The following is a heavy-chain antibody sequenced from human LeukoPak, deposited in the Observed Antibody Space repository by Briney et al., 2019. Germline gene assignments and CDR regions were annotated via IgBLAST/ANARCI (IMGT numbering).Heavy chain of an antibody. D-gene: IGHD2-15*01. CDR2: ISGYNGNT. CDR3: ARGPYCSGGTCYSQYFDY. Sequence: ASVKVSFKASGYTFTIYGISWVRQAPGQGLGWMGWISGYNGNTHYTQNLQGRVTMTTDTSTSTAYMELRSLRSDDTAVYYCARGPYCSGGTCYSQYFDYWGQGTLVTVSS. V-gene: IGHV1-18*01. J-gene: IGHJ4*02. CDR1: GYTFTIYG.